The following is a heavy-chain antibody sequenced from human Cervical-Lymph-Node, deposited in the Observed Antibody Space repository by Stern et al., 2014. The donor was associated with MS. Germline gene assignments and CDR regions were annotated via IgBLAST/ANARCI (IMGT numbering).Heavy chain of an antibody. J-gene: IGHJ6*02. CDR2: FIPIFGTT. CDR3: ARDNDDHGMDV. CDR1: GGTFINHA. Sequence: VQLVESGAEVKKPGSSVKVSCKASGGTFINHAISWVRQAPGQGLEWMGGFIPIFGTTDYAQKFQGRVTISADDSASAAYMELSSLRSQDTAVYYCARDNDDHGMDVWGQGTTVIVSS. D-gene: IGHD2-8*01. V-gene: IGHV1-69*01.